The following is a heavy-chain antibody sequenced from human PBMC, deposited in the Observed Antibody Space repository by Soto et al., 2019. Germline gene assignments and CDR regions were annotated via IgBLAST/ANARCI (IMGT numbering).Heavy chain of an antibody. Sequence: SETLSLTCAVSGYSISSGYYWGWIRQPPGKGLEWIGSICHSGSTYYNPSLKSRVTISVDTSKNQFSLKLSSVTAADTAVYYCVGSGSYYWFDPWGQGTLVTVSS. D-gene: IGHD3-10*01. CDR2: ICHSGST. CDR1: GYSISSGYY. V-gene: IGHV4-38-2*01. J-gene: IGHJ5*02. CDR3: VGSGSYYWFDP.